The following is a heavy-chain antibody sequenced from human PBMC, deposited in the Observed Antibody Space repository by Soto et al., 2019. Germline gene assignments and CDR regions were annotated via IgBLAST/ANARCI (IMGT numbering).Heavy chain of an antibody. D-gene: IGHD4-17*01. CDR2: IVRDGSEK. Sequence: QVQLVESGGGVVQPGRSLRLSCAASGFGFSSHGMHWVRQAPGKGLEWLAVIVRDGSEKFYADSVRGRFTISRDNSKNTLYLEMNSLRAEDTAVYYCARDDDYDDNGLDSWGQGTPVTVSS. CDR1: GFGFSSHG. J-gene: IGHJ5*01. CDR3: ARDDDYDDNGLDS. V-gene: IGHV3-33*01.